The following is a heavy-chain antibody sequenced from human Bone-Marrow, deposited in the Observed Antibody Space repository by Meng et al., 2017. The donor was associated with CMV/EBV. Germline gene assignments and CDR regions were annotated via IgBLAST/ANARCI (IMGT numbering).Heavy chain of an antibody. D-gene: IGHD3-3*01. J-gene: IGHJ4*02. CDR1: GFSFSDYS. CDR2: IGKNSEYK. CDR3: ARDGPVWSRVH. V-gene: IGHV3-21*01. Sequence: GGSLRLSCAASGFSFSDYSMSWVRQVPGKGLEWLSLIGKNSEYKYYTDSVRGRFTISRDNAENSLHLQMNSLRVEDMGVYYCARDGPVWSRVHWGQGALVTVSS.